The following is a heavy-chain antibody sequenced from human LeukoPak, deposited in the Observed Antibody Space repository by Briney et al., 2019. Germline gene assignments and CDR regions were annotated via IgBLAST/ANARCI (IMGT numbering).Heavy chain of an antibody. D-gene: IGHD5-12*01. J-gene: IGHJ4*02. CDR3: ARNENSGWGYFDY. Sequence: GGSLRLSCAASGFTFDNYALSWVRQAPGKGLEWVSGISGSGGNTYYAGSVKGRFTISRDSSMNTVYLQMNTLRVEDTAVYYCARNENSGWGYFDYWGQGTLVTVSS. CDR2: ISGSGGNT. CDR1: GFTFDNYA. V-gene: IGHV3-23*01.